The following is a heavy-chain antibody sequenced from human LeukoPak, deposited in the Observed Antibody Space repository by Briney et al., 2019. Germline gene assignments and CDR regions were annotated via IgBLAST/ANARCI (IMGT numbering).Heavy chain of an antibody. CDR1: GGSISSYY. J-gene: IGHJ4*02. D-gene: IGHD4-17*01. CDR3: ARVLVTTVIEAYYFDY. Sequence: SETLSLTCTVSGGSISSYYWSWIRQPPGKGLEWIGYIYYSGSTNYNPSLKSRVTISVDTSKNQFSLKLSSVTAADTAVYYCARVLVTTVIEAYYFDYWGQGTLVTVSS. CDR2: IYYSGST. V-gene: IGHV4-59*12.